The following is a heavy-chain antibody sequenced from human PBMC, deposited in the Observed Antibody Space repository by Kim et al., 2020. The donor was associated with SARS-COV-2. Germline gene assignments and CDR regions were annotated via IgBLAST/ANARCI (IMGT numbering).Heavy chain of an antibody. CDR3: AKDGEYSGSYYLPPQLIWYFDL. CDR1: GFTFSSYA. Sequence: GGSLRLSCAASGFTFSSYAMSWVRQAPGKGLEWVSAISGSGGSTYYADSVKGRFTISRDNSKNTLYLQMNSLRAEDTAVYYCAKDGEYSGSYYLPPQLIWYFDLWGRGTLVTVSS. D-gene: IGHD1-26*01. J-gene: IGHJ2*01. V-gene: IGHV3-23*01. CDR2: ISGSGGST.